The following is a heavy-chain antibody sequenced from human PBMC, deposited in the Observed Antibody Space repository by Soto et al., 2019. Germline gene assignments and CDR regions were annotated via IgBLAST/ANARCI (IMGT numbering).Heavy chain of an antibody. CDR1: GFTFDDYA. V-gene: IGHV3-9*01. Sequence: ESGGGLVQPGRSLSLSCVASGFTFDDYAMHWVRQAPGKGLEWVSSIGWNSDIIDYAASVKGRFTISRDNAKNSLYLQMNSLRPEDTALYYCVRGGNTPFDYWGQGTLVTVSS. D-gene: IGHD3-16*01. CDR2: IGWNSDII. CDR3: VRGGNTPFDY. J-gene: IGHJ4*02.